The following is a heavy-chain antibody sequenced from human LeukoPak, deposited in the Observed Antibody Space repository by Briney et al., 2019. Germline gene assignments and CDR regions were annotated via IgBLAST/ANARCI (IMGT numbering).Heavy chain of an antibody. V-gene: IGHV4-61*02. J-gene: IGHJ4*02. CDR2: IYTSGST. Sequence: SETLSLTCSVSGGSISSGDYYWSWIRQPPGKGLEWIGRIYTSGSTNYNPSLKSRVTMSVDTSKNQFSLKLSSVTAADTAVYYCARDRGGYDPLDYWGQGILVTVSS. D-gene: IGHD5-12*01. CDR1: GGSISSGDYY. CDR3: ARDRGGYDPLDY.